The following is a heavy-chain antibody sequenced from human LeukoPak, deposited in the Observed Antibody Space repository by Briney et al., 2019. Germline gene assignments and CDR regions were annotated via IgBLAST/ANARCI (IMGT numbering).Heavy chain of an antibody. J-gene: IGHJ4*02. CDR1: GDSISSNY. Sequence: SETLSLTCTVSGDSISSNYWNWIRQPPGKGLEWIGYIYYNGNTNYNPSLKSRVTISIDTSANQISLNLNSVTAADTAVYYCARGFYDSGGYSAPFDSWGQGTLVTVSS. CDR3: ARGFYDSGGYSAPFDS. V-gene: IGHV4-59*01. CDR2: IYYNGNT. D-gene: IGHD3-22*01.